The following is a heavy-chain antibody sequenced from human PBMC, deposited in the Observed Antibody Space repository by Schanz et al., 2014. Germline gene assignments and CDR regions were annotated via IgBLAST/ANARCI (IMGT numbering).Heavy chain of an antibody. D-gene: IGHD6-13*01. Sequence: EVHLLESGGGLVQPGGSLRLSCAASGFTFSSYTMNWVRQAPGKGLEWVSAISGSGGSTYYADSVKGRFTISRDNAKNSLYLQMNSLRVEDTAVYYCAREAAAGNAQYFQHWGQGTLVTVSS. CDR2: ISGSGGST. CDR1: GFTFSSYT. V-gene: IGHV3-23*01. J-gene: IGHJ1*01. CDR3: AREAAAGNAQYFQH.